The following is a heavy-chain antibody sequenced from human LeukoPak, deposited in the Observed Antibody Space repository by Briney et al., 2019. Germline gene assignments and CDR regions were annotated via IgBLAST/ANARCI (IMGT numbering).Heavy chain of an antibody. V-gene: IGHV4-39*07. CDR3: ARGPYSSGPPNFDY. CDR1: GGSISSSSYY. CDR2: IFYSGRT. D-gene: IGHD6-19*01. Sequence: SETLSLTCTVSGGSISSSSYYWGWIRQPPGKGLGCIGSIFYSGRTYYNPSLKSRVTISVDTSKNQFSLELSSVTAADTAVYYCARGPYSSGPPNFDYWGQGTLVTVSS. J-gene: IGHJ4*02.